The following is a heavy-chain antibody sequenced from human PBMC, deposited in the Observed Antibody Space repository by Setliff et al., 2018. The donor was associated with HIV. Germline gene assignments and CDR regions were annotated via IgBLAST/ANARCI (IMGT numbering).Heavy chain of an antibody. V-gene: IGHV1-69*13. J-gene: IGHJ4*02. Sequence: SVKVSCKASGGTFSSYAISWVRQAPGQGLEWMGGIIPIFGTANYAQKFQGRVTITADESTSTAYMELSSLRSEDTAVCYCARDRSPRGYSYGFFDYWGQGTLVTSPQ. CDR2: IIPIFGTA. CDR3: ARDRSPRGYSYGFFDY. CDR1: GGTFSSYA. D-gene: IGHD5-18*01.